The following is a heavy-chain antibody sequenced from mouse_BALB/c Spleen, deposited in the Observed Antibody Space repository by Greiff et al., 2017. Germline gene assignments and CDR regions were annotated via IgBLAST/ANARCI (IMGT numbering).Heavy chain of an antibody. CDR3: ARKNYYGSSPFFDY. Sequence: EVQGVESGGGLVKPGGSLKLSCAASGFAFSSYDMSWVRQTPEKRLEWVAYISSGGGSTYYPDTVKGRFTISRDNAKNTLYLQMSSLKSEDTAMYYCARKNYYGSSPFFDYWGQGTTLTVSS. CDR1: GFAFSSYD. J-gene: IGHJ2*01. V-gene: IGHV5-12-1*01. D-gene: IGHD1-1*01. CDR2: ISSGGGST.